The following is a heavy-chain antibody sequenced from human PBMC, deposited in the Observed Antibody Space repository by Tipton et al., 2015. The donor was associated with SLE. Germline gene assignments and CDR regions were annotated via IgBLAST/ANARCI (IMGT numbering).Heavy chain of an antibody. Sequence: TLSLTCTVSGGSISSGGYYWSWIRQPAGKGLELIVHIYTSGSTNYYPSLKSRVTISVDTSKNQFSLKLSSVTAADTAVYYCARGGSSFEYWGQGTLVTVSS. V-gene: IGHV4-61*09. D-gene: IGHD1-26*01. J-gene: IGHJ4*02. CDR3: ARGGSSFEY. CDR1: GGSISSGGYY. CDR2: IYTSGST.